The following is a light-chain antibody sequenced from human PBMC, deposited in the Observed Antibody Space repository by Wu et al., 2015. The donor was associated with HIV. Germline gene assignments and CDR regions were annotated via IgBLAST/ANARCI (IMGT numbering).Light chain of an antibody. V-gene: IGKV3-11*01. CDR1: QSVSTY. J-gene: IGKJ1*01. CDR3: QQRSNWPWT. CDR2: GAS. Sequence: ESVLTQSPGTLSLSPGERVTLSCRASQSVSTYLAWYQYKPGQAPRLLIYGASSRATGIPDRFSGSGSGTDFTLTISSLEPEDFALYYCQQRSNWPWTFGQGTKVEFK.